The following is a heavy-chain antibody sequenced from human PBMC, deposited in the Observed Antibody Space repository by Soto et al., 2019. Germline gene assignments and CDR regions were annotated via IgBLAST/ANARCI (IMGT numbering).Heavy chain of an antibody. J-gene: IGHJ5*02. D-gene: IGHD6-13*01. Sequence: SETLSLTCPVSGGSISSSSYYWGWIRQPPGKRLEWIGRIYHSGSTYYNPSLKSRLTISIDKSNNRFSLKLSSVTAADTAVYYCARGPYSSTWYNWFDPWGQGTLVTVSS. CDR2: IYHSGST. CDR1: GGSISSSSYY. V-gene: IGHV4-39*07. CDR3: ARGPYSSTWYNWFDP.